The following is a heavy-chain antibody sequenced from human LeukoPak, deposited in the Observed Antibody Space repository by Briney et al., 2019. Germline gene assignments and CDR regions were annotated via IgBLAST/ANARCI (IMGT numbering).Heavy chain of an antibody. D-gene: IGHD3-22*01. CDR3: ARDYDSSGYYHLPDAFDI. Sequence: GASVKVSCKASGYTFTSYAMNWVRQAPGQGLEWMGWINTNTGNPSYARGFTGRFVFSLDTSVSTAYLQISSLKAEDTAVYYCARDYDSSGYYHLPDAFDIWGQGTMVTVSS. V-gene: IGHV7-4-1*02. J-gene: IGHJ3*02. CDR1: GYTFTSYA. CDR2: INTNTGNP.